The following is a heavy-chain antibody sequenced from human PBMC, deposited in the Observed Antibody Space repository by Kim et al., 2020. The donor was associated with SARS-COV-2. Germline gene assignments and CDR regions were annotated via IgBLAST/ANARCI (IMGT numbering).Heavy chain of an antibody. D-gene: IGHD6-13*01. J-gene: IGHJ4*02. CDR2: YI. CDR3: GRGSRWSGFDY. Sequence: YIFCADSVKDRFTNSRDNAKNSLYLQMNSLGAEGAAVYYCGRGSRWSGFDYWGQGTLVTVSS. V-gene: IGHV3-21*01.